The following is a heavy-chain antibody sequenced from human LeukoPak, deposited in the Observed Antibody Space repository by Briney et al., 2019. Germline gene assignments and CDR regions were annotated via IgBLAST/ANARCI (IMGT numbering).Heavy chain of an antibody. CDR2: ISGSGGST. CDR3: AKDQQQLVNWFDP. V-gene: IGHV3-23*01. J-gene: IGHJ5*02. D-gene: IGHD6-13*01. Sequence: PGGSLRLSCAASGFTFSDYYMSWVRQAPGKGLEWVSAISGSGGSTYYADSVKGRFTISRDNSKNTLYLQVNSLRAEDTAVYYCAKDQQQLVNWFDPWGQGTLVTVSS. CDR1: GFTFSDYY.